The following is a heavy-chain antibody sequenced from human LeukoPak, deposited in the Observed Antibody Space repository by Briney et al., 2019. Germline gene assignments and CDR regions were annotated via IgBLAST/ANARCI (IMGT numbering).Heavy chain of an antibody. CDR1: GGSFSGYY. Sequence: SETLSLTCAVYGGSFSGYYWSWIRQPPGKGLEWIGEINHSGSTNYHPSLKSQVTISVDTSKNQFSLKLSSVAAADTAVYYCARRRTGASRYFDLWGRGTLVTVSS. J-gene: IGHJ2*01. CDR2: INHSGST. CDR3: ARRRTGASRYFDL. V-gene: IGHV4-34*01. D-gene: IGHD3/OR15-3a*01.